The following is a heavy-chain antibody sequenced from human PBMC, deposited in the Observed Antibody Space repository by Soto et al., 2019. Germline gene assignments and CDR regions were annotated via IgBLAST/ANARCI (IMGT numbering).Heavy chain of an antibody. D-gene: IGHD3-16*01. Sequence: SETLSLTCTVSGGSMRSYYCNWIRQPPGKGLEWIGYIYYSGTTNYNPSLKSRVTISVDTSKNQFSLKLTSMTAADTAVYYCARDATGDRFDPWRQGTLVTVSS. CDR3: ARDATGDRFDP. J-gene: IGHJ5*02. CDR1: GGSMRSYY. V-gene: IGHV4-59*01. CDR2: IYYSGTT.